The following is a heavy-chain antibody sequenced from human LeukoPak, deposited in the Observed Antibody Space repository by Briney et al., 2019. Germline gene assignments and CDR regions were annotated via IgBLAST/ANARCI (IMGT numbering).Heavy chain of an antibody. V-gene: IGHV1-69*13. CDR3: ASLGYCSSTSCHNWFDP. CDR1: GGTFSTYA. D-gene: IGHD2-2*01. CDR2: IIPIFGTA. Sequence: VASVKVSCKASGGTFSTYAISWVRQAPGQGLEWMGGIIPIFGTANYAQKFQGRVTITADESTSTAYMELSSLRSEDTAVYYCASLGYCSSTSCHNWFDPWGQGTLVTVSS. J-gene: IGHJ5*02.